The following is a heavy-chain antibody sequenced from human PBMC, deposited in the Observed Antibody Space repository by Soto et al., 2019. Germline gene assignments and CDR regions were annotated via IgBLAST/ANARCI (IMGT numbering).Heavy chain of an antibody. Sequence: GGSLRLSCAASGFSFSTYGMHWVRQAPGKGLEWVAIISYDGSNTYYADSVKGRFTISRDNSKNTLYLQMNSLRAEDTSVYYCAKEGGLSGSYYISSSYYFDYWGQGTLVTVSS. CDR2: ISYDGSNT. D-gene: IGHD1-26*01. CDR3: AKEGGLSGSYYISSSYYFDY. V-gene: IGHV3-30*18. CDR1: GFSFSTYG. J-gene: IGHJ4*02.